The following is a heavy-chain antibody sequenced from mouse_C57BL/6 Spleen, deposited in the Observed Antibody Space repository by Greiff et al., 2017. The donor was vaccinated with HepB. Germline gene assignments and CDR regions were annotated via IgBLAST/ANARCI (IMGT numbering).Heavy chain of an antibody. D-gene: IGHD3-2*02. CDR3: ARVGGSGYNAMDY. CDR1: GYTFTSYW. V-gene: IGHV1-64*01. Sequence: VKLQQPGAELVKPGASVKLSCKASGYTFTSYWMHWVKQRPGQGLEWIGMIHPNSGSTNYNEKFKSKATLTVDKSSSTAYMQLSSLTSEDSAVYYCARVGGSGYNAMDYWGQGTSVTVSS. J-gene: IGHJ4*01. CDR2: IHPNSGST.